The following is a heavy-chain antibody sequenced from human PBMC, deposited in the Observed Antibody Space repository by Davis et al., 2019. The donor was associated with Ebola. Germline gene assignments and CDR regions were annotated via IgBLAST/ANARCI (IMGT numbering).Heavy chain of an antibody. Sequence: MPSETLSLTCSVSGYSINRGFTWGWIRQPPGKGLEWIGEINHSGSTYYNPSLKSRVTISVDTSKNQFSLKLSSVTAADTAVYYCASGIPRYYYDSSGYYTLRAFDIWGQGTMVTVSS. CDR2: INHSGST. CDR3: ASGIPRYYYDSSGYYTLRAFDI. D-gene: IGHD3-22*01. CDR1: GYSINRGFT. V-gene: IGHV4-38-2*02. J-gene: IGHJ3*02.